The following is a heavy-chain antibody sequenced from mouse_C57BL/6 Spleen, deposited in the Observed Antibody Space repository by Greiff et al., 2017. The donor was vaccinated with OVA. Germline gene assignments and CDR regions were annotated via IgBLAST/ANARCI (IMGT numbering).Heavy chain of an antibody. V-gene: IGHV1-72*01. CDR3: ARHYDGYLYYVDY. CDR1: GYTFTSYW. Sequence: QVQLQQPGAELVKPGASVKLSCKASGYTFTSYWMHWVKQRPGRGLEWIGRIDPNSGGTKYNEKFKSKATLTVDKPSSTAYMPLSSLTSEDSAVYYSARHYDGYLYYVDYWGQGTTLTVSS. CDR2: IDPNSGGT. J-gene: IGHJ2*01. D-gene: IGHD2-3*01.